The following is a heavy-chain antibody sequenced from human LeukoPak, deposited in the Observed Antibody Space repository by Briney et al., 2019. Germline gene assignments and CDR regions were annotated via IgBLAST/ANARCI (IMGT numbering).Heavy chain of an antibody. Sequence: ASVKVSCKASGYTFTSYYMHWVRQAPGQGLEWMGWINPNSGGTNYAQKFQGRVTMTRDTSISTAYMELSRLRSDDTAVYYCARGPLFGVVTTSSISRDYWGQGTLVTVSS. J-gene: IGHJ4*02. CDR3: ARGPLFGVVTTSSISRDY. V-gene: IGHV1-2*02. CDR1: GYTFTSYY. CDR2: INPNSGGT. D-gene: IGHD3-3*01.